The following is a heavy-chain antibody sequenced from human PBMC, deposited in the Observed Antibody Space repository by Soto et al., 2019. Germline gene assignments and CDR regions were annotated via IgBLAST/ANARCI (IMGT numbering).Heavy chain of an antibody. CDR3: AHGACSRADCYPDPNLAY. V-gene: IGHV2-5*02. CDR2: NYWDEDE. Sequence: QITLKESGPTLVKPTQTLTLTCTFSGFSLSTTAEGVGWIRQPPGKALEWLALNYWDEDERYSPSLKSRLTITKDTSKNQVVLTITNVDPVDTATYYCAHGACSRADCYPDPNLAYWGHGIRVTVSS. J-gene: IGHJ4*01. D-gene: IGHD2-2*01. CDR1: GFSLSTTAEG.